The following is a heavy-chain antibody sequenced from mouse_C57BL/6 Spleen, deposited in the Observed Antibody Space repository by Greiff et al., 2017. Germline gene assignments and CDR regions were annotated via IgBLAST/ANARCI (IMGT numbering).Heavy chain of an antibody. CDR2: ISSGGSYT. Sequence: EVKLQESGGDLVKPGGSLKLSCAASGFTFSSYGMSWVRQTPDKRLEWVATISSGGSYTYYPDSVKGRFTISRDNAKNTLYLQMSSLESEDTAMYYCAAYGNFAYWGQGTLVTVSA. V-gene: IGHV5-6*01. CDR1: GFTFSSYG. CDR3: AAYGNFAY. J-gene: IGHJ3*01. D-gene: IGHD2-1*01.